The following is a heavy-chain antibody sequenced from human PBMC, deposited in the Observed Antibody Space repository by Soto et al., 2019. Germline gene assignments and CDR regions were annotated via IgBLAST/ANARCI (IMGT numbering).Heavy chain of an antibody. V-gene: IGHV2-5*01. CDR3: AHRGYGDYPRDNWFDP. CDR2: IYWNDDE. J-gene: IGHJ5*02. D-gene: IGHD4-17*01. Sequence: QITLKESGPTLVKPTQTLTLTCSFSGFSLSASGRGVGWIRQPPGKALEWLALIYWNDDERYSPSLKNRLTITKDTSKNQVVLTMTNMDPVDTATYYCAHRGYGDYPRDNWFDPWDQGTLVTVSS. CDR1: GFSLSASGRG.